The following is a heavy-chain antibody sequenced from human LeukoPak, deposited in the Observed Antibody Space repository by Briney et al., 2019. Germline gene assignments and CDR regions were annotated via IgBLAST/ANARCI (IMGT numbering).Heavy chain of an antibody. D-gene: IGHD3-10*02. V-gene: IGHV3-49*04. CDR1: GFRFGGYA. CDR3: VRESVRDYYFDY. Sequence: GGSLSLSCRGSGFRFGGYALSWVRQAPGKGLEWVGFIRSKALYGTSEYAASVEGRFTISRDDSNSIAYLQMNSLKTEDTAVYFCVRESVRDYYFDYWGQGTLVTVSS. CDR2: IRSKALYGTS. J-gene: IGHJ4*02.